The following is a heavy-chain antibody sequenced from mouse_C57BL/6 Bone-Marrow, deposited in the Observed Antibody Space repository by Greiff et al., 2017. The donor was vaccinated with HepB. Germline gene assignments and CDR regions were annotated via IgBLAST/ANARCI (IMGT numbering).Heavy chain of an antibody. J-gene: IGHJ4*01. Sequence: EVKLVESGAELVRPGASVKLSCTASGFNIKDDYMHWVKQRPEQGLEWIGWIDPENGDTEYASKFQGKATITADTSSNTAYLQLSNLTAEDTAVYYCSTWGSNGTIYYAMDYWGQGTAVTVSS. D-gene: IGHD1-1*01. V-gene: IGHV14-4*01. CDR1: GFNIKDDY. CDR2: IDPENGDT. CDR3: STWGSNGTIYYAMDY.